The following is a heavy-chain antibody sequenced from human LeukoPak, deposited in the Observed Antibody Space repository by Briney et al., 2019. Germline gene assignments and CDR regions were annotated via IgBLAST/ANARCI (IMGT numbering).Heavy chain of an antibody. CDR3: AKGAGGMIVVGLDFDY. CDR1: GLTFNNYA. J-gene: IGHJ4*02. CDR2: IVVSGSRE. Sequence: PGVSLRLSCAVSGLTFNNYAISGVRQPPGKGLEWVSAIVVSGSREYYTDSVKGRFTISRNNSKNTLYLQMKRLNADDTAVYFCAKGAGGMIVVGLDFDYWGQGTLVTVSS. V-gene: IGHV3-23*01. D-gene: IGHD3-22*01.